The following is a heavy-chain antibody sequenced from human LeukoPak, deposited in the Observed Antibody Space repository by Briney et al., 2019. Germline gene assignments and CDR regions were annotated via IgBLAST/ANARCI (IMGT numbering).Heavy chain of an antibody. CDR1: GGSISSYY. J-gene: IGHJ6*03. CDR2: IYTSGST. D-gene: IGHD5-12*01. CDR3: ARMATTYYYYYYYMDV. Sequence: SETLSLTCTASGGSISSYYWSWIRQPAGKGLEWIGRIYTSGSTNYNPSLKSRVTMSVDTSKNQFSLKLSSVTAADTAVYYCARMATTYYYYYYYMDVWGKGTTVTVSS. V-gene: IGHV4-4*07.